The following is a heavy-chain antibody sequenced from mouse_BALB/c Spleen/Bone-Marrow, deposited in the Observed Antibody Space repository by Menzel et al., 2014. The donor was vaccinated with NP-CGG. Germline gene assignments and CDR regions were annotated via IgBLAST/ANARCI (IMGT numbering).Heavy chain of an antibody. CDR3: ASYVYGYYFDY. CDR2: IDPANGNT. D-gene: IGHD2-2*01. V-gene: IGHV14-3*02. J-gene: IGHJ2*01. Sequence: LVESGAELVKPGASVKLSCTASGFNIKDTYMHWVKQRPEQGLEWIGRIDPANGNTRYDPKFQGKATITADTSPNTAYLQLSSLTSEDTAVYYCASYVYGYYFDYWGQGTTLTVSS. CDR1: GFNIKDTY.